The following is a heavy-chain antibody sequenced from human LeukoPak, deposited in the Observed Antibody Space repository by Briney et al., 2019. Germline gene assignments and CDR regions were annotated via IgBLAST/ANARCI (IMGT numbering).Heavy chain of an antibody. Sequence: GESLKISCKGSGYSFTSYWIGWVRQMPGKGLEWMGIIYPGDSDTRYSPSFQGQVTISADKSIGTAYLQWSSLKASDTAMYYCARHAYYYDSSGYYYDAFDIWGQGTMVTVSS. V-gene: IGHV5-51*01. D-gene: IGHD3-22*01. CDR1: GYSFTSYW. J-gene: IGHJ3*02. CDR3: ARHAYYYDSSGYYYDAFDI. CDR2: IYPGDSDT.